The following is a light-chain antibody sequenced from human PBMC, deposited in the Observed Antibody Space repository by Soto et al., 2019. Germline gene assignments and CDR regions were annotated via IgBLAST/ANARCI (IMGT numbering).Light chain of an antibody. Sequence: IVLTQSPGTLSLSTGERATLSCRASQSVTSNLAWYQHKPGQSPRLLIYRASARATGVPDRFSGSGSGTEFTLTISSLQSEDFAVYYCQQYNNWPPITFGQGTRLEIK. CDR2: RAS. CDR3: QQYNNWPPIT. J-gene: IGKJ5*01. V-gene: IGKV3-15*01. CDR1: QSVTSN.